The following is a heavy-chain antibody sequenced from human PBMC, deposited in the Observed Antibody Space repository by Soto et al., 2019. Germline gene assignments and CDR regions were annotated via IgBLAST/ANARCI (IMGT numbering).Heavy chain of an antibody. J-gene: IGHJ4*02. V-gene: IGHV4-38-2*01. Sequence: KTSETLSLTCVVSNFSISSGYYWGWIRQSPGKGLEWIASIYRSGTTSYNPSLKSRVTISVDPSKNQFSLMLTAVTAADTAVYYCARTNSGSYYSVFNYWGRGSLVTVYS. CDR2: IYRSGTT. CDR1: NFSISSGYY. D-gene: IGHD1-26*01. CDR3: ARTNSGSYYSVFNY.